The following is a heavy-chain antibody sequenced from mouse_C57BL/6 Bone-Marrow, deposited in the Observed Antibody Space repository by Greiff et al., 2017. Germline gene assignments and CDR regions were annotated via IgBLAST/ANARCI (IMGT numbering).Heavy chain of an antibody. D-gene: IGHD1-1*01. Sequence: VQLQQSGAELVRPGASVKLSCTASGFNIKDDYMHWVKQRPEQGLEWIGWIDPENGDTEYASKFQGKATITADTSSNTAYLQLSSLTSEDTAVYDCTTFTTVVAGFDYWGQGTTLTVSS. V-gene: IGHV14-4*01. CDR2: IDPENGDT. J-gene: IGHJ2*01. CDR1: GFNIKDDY. CDR3: TTFTTVVAGFDY.